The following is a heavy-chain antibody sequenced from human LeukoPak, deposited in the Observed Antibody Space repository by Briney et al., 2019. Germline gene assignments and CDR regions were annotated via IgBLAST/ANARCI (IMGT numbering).Heavy chain of an antibody. CDR3: ARDPHYSSSWYDY. CDR2: TSSSSNTI. Sequence: GGSLRLSCAAPGFTFSTYSMNWVRQAPGKGLEWVSYTSSSSNTIYYAESVRGRFTISRDNAKNSLYLQMSSLRAEDTAVYYCARDPHYSSSWYDYWGQGTLVTVSS. CDR1: GFTFSTYS. V-gene: IGHV3-48*04. D-gene: IGHD6-13*01. J-gene: IGHJ4*02.